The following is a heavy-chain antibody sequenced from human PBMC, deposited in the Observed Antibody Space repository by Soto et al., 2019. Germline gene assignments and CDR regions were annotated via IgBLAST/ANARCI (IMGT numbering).Heavy chain of an antibody. D-gene: IGHD3-10*01. Sequence: SETLSLTCTVSGGSISSYYWSWIRQPPGKGLEWIGYIYYSGSTNYNPSLKSRVTISVDTSKNQFSLKLSSVTAADTAVYYCASITMVRGVIIPYYYGMDVWGQGTTVTVSS. V-gene: IGHV4-59*08. J-gene: IGHJ6*02. CDR2: IYYSGST. CDR1: GGSISSYY. CDR3: ASITMVRGVIIPYYYGMDV.